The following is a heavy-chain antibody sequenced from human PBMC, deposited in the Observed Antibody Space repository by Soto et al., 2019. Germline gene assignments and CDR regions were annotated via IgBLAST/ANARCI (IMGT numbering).Heavy chain of an antibody. D-gene: IGHD3-16*01. CDR1: GRSMSNNY. V-gene: IGHV4-59*01. CDR3: ARSRGDLYFEF. CDR2: VFYGGT. J-gene: IGHJ4*02. Sequence: PSETLSLTCSASGRSMSNNYWSWIRQSPGKGLEWLGYVFYGGTDYYPSLGGRLSMAVETSESQFSLQLTSVTVADTAVYCCARSRGDLYFEFWGPGILVTVSS.